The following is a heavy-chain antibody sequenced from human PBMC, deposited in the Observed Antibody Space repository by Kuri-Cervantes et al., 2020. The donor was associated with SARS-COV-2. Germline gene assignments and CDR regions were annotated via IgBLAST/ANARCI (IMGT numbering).Heavy chain of an antibody. D-gene: IGHD5-18*01. Sequence: SVKVSCKASGYTFTGYYMHWVRQAPGQGLEWMGGIIPIFGTANYAQKFQGRVTITTDESTSTAYMELSSLRSEDTAVYYCARGSWGTAMGLGGYYYYYMDVWGKGTTVTVSS. CDR2: IIPIFGTA. V-gene: IGHV1-69*05. CDR3: ARGSWGTAMGLGGYYYYYMDV. CDR1: GYTFTGYY. J-gene: IGHJ6*03.